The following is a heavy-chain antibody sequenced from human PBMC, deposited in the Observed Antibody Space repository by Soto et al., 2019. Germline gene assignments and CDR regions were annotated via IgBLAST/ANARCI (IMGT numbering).Heavy chain of an antibody. D-gene: IGHD3-16*01. Sequence: QVRLVQPAAEVKKPGASVKVSCKTSVYTFIRYGIAWVRQAPGQGLEWMGWVSPYNDYTNYAQKFQGRVRMTADTSTKTVYLELRPLTSDDTAVYYCARGGYYDAVWGKWNQYGLDVWGQGTTVSVSS. CDR1: VYTFIRYG. J-gene: IGHJ6*02. CDR3: ARGGYYDAVWGKWNQYGLDV. CDR2: VSPYNDYT. V-gene: IGHV1-18*01.